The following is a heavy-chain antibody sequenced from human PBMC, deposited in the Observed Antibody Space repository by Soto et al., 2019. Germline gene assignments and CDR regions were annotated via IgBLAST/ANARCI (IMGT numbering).Heavy chain of an antibody. D-gene: IGHD5-12*01. CDR3: ARLQDGYKIDY. V-gene: IGHV4-59*08. J-gene: IGHJ4*02. CDR2: IYYSGST. Sequence: QVQLQESGPGLVKPSETLSLTCTVSGGSISSYYWNWIRKPPGKGLEWIGYIYYSGSTNYNPSLKSRVTISVDTSKNQFSLKLSSVTAADTAVYYCARLQDGYKIDYWGQGTLVTVSS. CDR1: GGSISSYY.